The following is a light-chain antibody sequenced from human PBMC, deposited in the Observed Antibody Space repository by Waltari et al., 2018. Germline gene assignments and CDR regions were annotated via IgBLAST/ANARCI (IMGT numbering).Light chain of an antibody. Sequence: DIQMTQSPSTLSASVGDRVTITYRASQTIDNYFAWYHQKPGEAPKVMIDDASTLETGVPSRFSGSGFGTDFSLTISSLQPDDFATYWCQQYNIYSPQAFGQGTKVEVK. V-gene: IGKV1-5*01. CDR2: DAS. CDR3: QQYNIYSPQA. J-gene: IGKJ1*01. CDR1: QTIDNY.